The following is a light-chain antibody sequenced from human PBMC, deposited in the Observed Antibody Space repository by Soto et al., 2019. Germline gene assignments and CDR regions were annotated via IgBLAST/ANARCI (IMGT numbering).Light chain of an antibody. CDR2: VAY. Sequence: DIQMTQSPSSVSASVGDRVTITCRAIQGISSWLAWYQQKPGKATKLLIYVAYSLQSGVPSRFSGAGSGTNFTLTISNLHAEYFATYHCQQADSFPYTFGAGTKVAVK. CDR3: QQADSFPYT. V-gene: IGKV1-12*01. J-gene: IGKJ3*01. CDR1: QGISSW.